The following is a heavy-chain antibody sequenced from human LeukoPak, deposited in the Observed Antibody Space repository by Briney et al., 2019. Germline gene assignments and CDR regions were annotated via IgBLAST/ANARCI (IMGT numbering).Heavy chain of an antibody. V-gene: IGHV3-23*01. CDR1: GFTFSDYY. J-gene: IGHJ6*02. CDR3: AKDLTVQAFYSSAMDV. Sequence: GGSLRLSCEASGFTFSDYYMSWIRQAPGKGLEWVSSISGSGGSTYYADSVKGRFTISRDNSENTLFLQMNSLRAEDTAVYFCAKDLTVQAFYSSAMDVWGQGTTVTVSS. CDR2: ISGSGGST.